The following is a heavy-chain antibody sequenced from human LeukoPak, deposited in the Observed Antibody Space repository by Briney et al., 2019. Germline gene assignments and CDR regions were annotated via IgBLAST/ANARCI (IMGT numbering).Heavy chain of an antibody. Sequence: GGSLTLSCAASGFTFSYYAMSWVRQAPGMGLEWVSSISGGGVSTYYADSVKGRFTISRDNSRNTLYLQMSSLRADDTAVYYCAKEQQRGFDYWGQGPLVIVS. CDR3: AKEQQRGFDY. J-gene: IGHJ4*02. D-gene: IGHD6-13*01. V-gene: IGHV3-23*01. CDR2: ISGGGVST. CDR1: GFTFSYYA.